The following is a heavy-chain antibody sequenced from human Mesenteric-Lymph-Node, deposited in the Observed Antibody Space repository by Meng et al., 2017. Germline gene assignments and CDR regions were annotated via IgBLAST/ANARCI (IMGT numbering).Heavy chain of an antibody. CDR3: ARVPMDREAFDI. Sequence: GGSLRLSCAASGFTFSSYAMSWVRQAPGKGLEWVSAISGSGGSTYYADSVKGRFTISRDNSKNTLYLQMNSLRAEDTAVYYCARVPMDREAFDIWGQGTMVTVSS. V-gene: IGHV3-23*01. CDR2: ISGSGGST. D-gene: IGHD1-14*01. J-gene: IGHJ3*02. CDR1: GFTFSSYA.